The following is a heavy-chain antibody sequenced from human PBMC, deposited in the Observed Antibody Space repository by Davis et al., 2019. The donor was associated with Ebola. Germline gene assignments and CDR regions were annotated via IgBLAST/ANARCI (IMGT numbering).Heavy chain of an antibody. V-gene: IGHV1-46*01. Sequence: AASVKVSCKASGYTFTSYYMHWVRQAPGQGLEWMGIINPSGGSTSYAQKFQGRVTMTRDTSTSTVYMELSSLRSEDTAVYYCARDSEEQWVGHLGWFDPWGQGTLVTVSS. CDR2: INPSGGST. D-gene: IGHD6-19*01. J-gene: IGHJ5*02. CDR3: ARDSEEQWVGHLGWFDP. CDR1: GYTFTSYY.